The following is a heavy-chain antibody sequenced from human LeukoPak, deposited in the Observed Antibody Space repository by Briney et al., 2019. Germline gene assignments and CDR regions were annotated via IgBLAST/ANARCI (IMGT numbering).Heavy chain of an antibody. CDR1: GFTFSSYA. CDR3: AKAIRYCSGGSCYSSLYYGMDV. CDR2: ISGSGGST. V-gene: IGHV3-23*01. D-gene: IGHD2-15*01. Sequence: PGASLRLSCAASGFTFSSYAMSWVRQAPGKGLELVSAISGSGGSTYYADSVKGRFTISRDNSKNTLYLQMNSLRAEDTAVYYCAKAIRYCSGGSCYSSLYYGMDVWGQGTTVTVSS. J-gene: IGHJ6*02.